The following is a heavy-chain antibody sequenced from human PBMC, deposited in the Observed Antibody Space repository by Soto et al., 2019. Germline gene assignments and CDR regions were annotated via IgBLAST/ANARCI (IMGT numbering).Heavy chain of an antibody. CDR1: GFTFTSSA. J-gene: IGHJ6*02. CDR3: AADWGYGSGSYYNYYYYGMDV. D-gene: IGHD3-10*01. CDR2: IVVGSGNT. Sequence: SVKVSCKASGFTFTSSAVQWVRQARGQRLEWIGWIVVGSGNTNYAQKFQERVTITRDMSTSTAYMELSSLRSEDTAAYYCAADWGYGSGSYYNYYYYGMDVWGQGTTVTVSS. V-gene: IGHV1-58*01.